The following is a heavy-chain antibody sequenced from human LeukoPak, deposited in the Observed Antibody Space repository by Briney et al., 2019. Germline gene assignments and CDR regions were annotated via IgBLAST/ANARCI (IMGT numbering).Heavy chain of an antibody. CDR1: GFTFSSFE. D-gene: IGHD6-19*01. CDR3: ARGGIQVSGIDEFDY. V-gene: IGHV3-48*03. CDR2: ISGGGSPI. J-gene: IGHJ4*02. Sequence: PGGSLRLSCAASGFTFSSFEMNWVRQAPGGGLEWISCISGGGSPIYYADSVKGRFTISRDNAKNSLYLEMNSLRAEDTAVYYCARGGIQVSGIDEFDYWGQGTLVTVSS.